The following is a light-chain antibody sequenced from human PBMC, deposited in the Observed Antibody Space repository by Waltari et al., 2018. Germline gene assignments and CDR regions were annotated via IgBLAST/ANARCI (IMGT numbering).Light chain of an antibody. V-gene: IGLV2-14*01. CDR1: SSDVGGYNY. CDR3: SSYTSSSTRVV. Sequence: QSALTQPASVSGSPGQSIPISCTGPSSDVGGYNYLSWYQQHPGKAPKLMIYEVSNRPSGVSNRFSGSKSGNTASLTISGLQAEDEADYYCSSYTSSSTRVVFGGGTKLTVL. J-gene: IGLJ2*01. CDR2: EVS.